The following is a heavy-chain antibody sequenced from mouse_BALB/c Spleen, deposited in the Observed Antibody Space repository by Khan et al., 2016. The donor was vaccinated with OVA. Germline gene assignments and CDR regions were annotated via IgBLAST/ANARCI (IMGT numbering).Heavy chain of an antibody. V-gene: IGHV1-54*03. Sequence: QIQLVQSGAELVRPGTSVKVSCKASGYAFTNYLIEWIKQRPGQGLEWIGVINPGSGGTNYNEKFKGKATLTADKSSSTAYMQLSSLTSDDSAVYICAGKNKDYYGNFYTMDYWVKEPQSPSPQ. D-gene: IGHD2-1*01. CDR1: GYAFTNYL. CDR3: AGKNKDYYGNFYTMDY. CDR2: INPGSGGT. J-gene: IGHJ4*01.